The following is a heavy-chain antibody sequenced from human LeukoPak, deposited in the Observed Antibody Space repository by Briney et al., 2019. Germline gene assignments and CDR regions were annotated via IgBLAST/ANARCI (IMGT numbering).Heavy chain of an antibody. CDR2: INPSGGST. Sequence: ASVKVSCRASGYTFTSYYMHWVRQAPGQGLEWMGIINPSGGSTSYAQKFQGRVTMTRDTSTSTVYMELSSLTSEDTAVYYCARGRGVVVPAAPTGDPFDIWGQGTMVTVSS. J-gene: IGHJ3*02. CDR1: GYTFTSYY. CDR3: ARGRGVVVPAAPTGDPFDI. V-gene: IGHV1-46*01. D-gene: IGHD2-2*01.